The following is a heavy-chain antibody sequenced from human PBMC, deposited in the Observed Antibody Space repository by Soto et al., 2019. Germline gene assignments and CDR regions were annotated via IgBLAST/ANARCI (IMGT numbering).Heavy chain of an antibody. CDR1: GYTFTGYY. V-gene: IGHV1-2*02. D-gene: IGHD6-6*01. J-gene: IGHJ6*03. CDR2: IKNKSGGT. Sequence: ASVKVSCKASGYTFTGYYIHCVRQAPGQGLEWIGWIKNKSGGTKHEKKFQGRVKMNRDTSISKAYLELRTLRSDETAVYSCARDYSSSSTYYYMDVWGKGTTVTVSS. CDR3: ARDYSSSSTYYYMDV.